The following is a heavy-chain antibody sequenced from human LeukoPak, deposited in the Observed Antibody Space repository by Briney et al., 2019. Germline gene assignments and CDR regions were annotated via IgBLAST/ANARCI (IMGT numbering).Heavy chain of an antibody. CDR3: AGAVGIRYFDWLSAYYFDY. V-gene: IGHV1-2*02. CDR1: GYTFTGYY. D-gene: IGHD3-9*01. J-gene: IGHJ4*02. CDR2: INPNSGGT. Sequence: ASVKVSCKASGYTFTGYYMHWVRQAPGQGLEWMGWINPNSGGTNYAQKFQGRVTMTRDTSISTAYMELSRLRSDDTAVYYCAGAVGIRYFDWLSAYYFDYWGQGTLVTVSS.